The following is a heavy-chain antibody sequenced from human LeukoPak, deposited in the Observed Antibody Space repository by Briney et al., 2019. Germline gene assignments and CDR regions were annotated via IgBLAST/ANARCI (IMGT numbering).Heavy chain of an antibody. V-gene: IGHV4-59*01. J-gene: IGHJ5*02. Sequence: SETLSLTCTVSGGSISSYYWSWIRQPPRKGLEGIGYIYYSGSTNYNPSLKSRVTISVDTSKNQFSLKLSSVTAADTAVYYCAREAWCSSTSCYEEGNWFDPWGQGTLVTVSS. CDR1: GGSISSYY. D-gene: IGHD2-2*01. CDR2: IYYSGST. CDR3: AREAWCSSTSCYEEGNWFDP.